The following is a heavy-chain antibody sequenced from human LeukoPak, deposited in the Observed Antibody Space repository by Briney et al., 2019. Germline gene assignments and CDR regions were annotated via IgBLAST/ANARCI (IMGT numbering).Heavy chain of an antibody. Sequence: GGSLRLSCAASGFTFSSYGMHWVRQAPGKGLEWVAFIRYDGSNKYYADSVKGRFTISRDNAENTLYLQINSLRDEDTAVYYCARDWFHAIDYWGQGTLVTVSS. V-gene: IGHV3-30*02. CDR1: GFTFSSYG. CDR3: ARDWFHAIDY. CDR2: IRYDGSNK. D-gene: IGHD2/OR15-2a*01. J-gene: IGHJ4*02.